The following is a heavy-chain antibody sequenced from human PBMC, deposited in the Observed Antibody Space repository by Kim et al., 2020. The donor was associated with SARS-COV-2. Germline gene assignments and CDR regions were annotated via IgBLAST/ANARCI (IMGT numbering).Heavy chain of an antibody. CDR2: T. V-gene: IGHV3-53*01. CDR3: VRTLQGAFDY. Sequence: TNYADAVKGRFIISRDNSKNTVYLQVNSLRAEDTAVYYCVRTLQGAFDYWGQGIRVTVSS. D-gene: IGHD3-16*01. J-gene: IGHJ4*02.